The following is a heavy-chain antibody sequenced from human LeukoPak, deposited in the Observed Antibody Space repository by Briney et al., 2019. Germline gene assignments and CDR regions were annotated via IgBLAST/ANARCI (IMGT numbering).Heavy chain of an antibody. CDR2: ISWNSGSI. Sequence: GGSLRLSCAASGFTFDDYGLHWVRQAPGKGLEWVSGISWNSGSIGYADSVKGRFTISRDNARNSLYLQMNSLRPEDTAFYYCAKQIGSGSGGRGGGFDYWGQGTLVTVSS. D-gene: IGHD2-15*01. CDR1: GFTFDDYG. J-gene: IGHJ4*02. V-gene: IGHV3-9*01. CDR3: AKQIGSGSGGRGGGFDY.